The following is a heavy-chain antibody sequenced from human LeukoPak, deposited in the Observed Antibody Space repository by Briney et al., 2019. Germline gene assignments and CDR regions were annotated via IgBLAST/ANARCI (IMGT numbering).Heavy chain of an antibody. J-gene: IGHJ4*02. Sequence: PGGSLRLSCAASGFTFSSYAMSWVRQAPGKGLQWVSVVSGSGGSTNYADSVKGRFTISRDNSKNTLYLQMNSLRAEDTAVYYCAKGPSGSSPYYLDYWGQGTLVTVSS. CDR3: AKGPSGSSPYYLDY. D-gene: IGHD1-26*01. CDR1: GFTFSSYA. CDR2: VSGSGGST. V-gene: IGHV3-23*01.